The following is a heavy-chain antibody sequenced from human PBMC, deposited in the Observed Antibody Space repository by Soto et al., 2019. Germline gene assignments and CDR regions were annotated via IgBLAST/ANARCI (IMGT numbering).Heavy chain of an antibody. Sequence: QVQLQESGPGLVKPSDTLSLTCAVSGYSISSSNWWGWIRQPPGKGLEWIGYIYYSGTTYYNPSLQSRLTIAVDTSKNQFSLKLTSVTAVDTAVYYCARREIQGPIDYWGQGTLVTVSS. D-gene: IGHD1-26*01. V-gene: IGHV4-28*01. CDR1: GYSISSSNW. J-gene: IGHJ4*02. CDR3: ARREIQGPIDY. CDR2: IYYSGTT.